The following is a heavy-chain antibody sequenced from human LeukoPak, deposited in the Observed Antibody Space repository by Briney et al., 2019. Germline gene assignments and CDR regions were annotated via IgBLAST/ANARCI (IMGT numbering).Heavy chain of an antibody. D-gene: IGHD1-26*01. CDR3: AREIVGADNYFDY. V-gene: IGHV4-30-4*08. J-gene: IGHJ4*02. CDR2: IYYSGST. Sequence: SQTLSLTCTVSGGSISSGDYYWSWIRQPPGKGLEWIGYIYYSGSTYYNPSLKSRVTISVDTSKNQFSLKLSSVTAADTAVHYCAREIVGADNYFDYWGQGTLVTVSS. CDR1: GGSISSGDYY.